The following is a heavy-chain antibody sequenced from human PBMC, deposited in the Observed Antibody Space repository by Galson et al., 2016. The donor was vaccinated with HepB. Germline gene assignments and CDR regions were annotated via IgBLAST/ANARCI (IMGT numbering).Heavy chain of an antibody. CDR2: IRGDGIVS. J-gene: IGHJ4*02. CDR1: GFTFNAHW. V-gene: IGHV3-7*01. D-gene: IGHD3-10*01. Sequence: SLRLSCAASGFTFNAHWMNWVRQAPGKGLEWVANIRGDGIVSYYAESVRGRFTISRDNAKNSLYLQMNGLRVDETAVYYCSREMTGSYCDWGQGTLVTVSS. CDR3: SREMTGSYCD.